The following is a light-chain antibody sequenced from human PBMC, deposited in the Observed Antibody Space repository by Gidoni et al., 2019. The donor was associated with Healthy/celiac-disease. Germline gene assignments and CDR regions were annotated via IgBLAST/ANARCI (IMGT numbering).Light chain of an antibody. CDR3: QQLNSYPYA. CDR1: QGISSY. J-gene: IGKJ2*01. V-gene: IGKV1-9*01. Sequence: DIQLTQSPSFLSASVGDRVTITCWASQGISSYLDWYQQKPGKAPSRFSGSGSGTEFTLTISSLQPEDFATYYCQQLNSYPYAFGQGTKLEIK.